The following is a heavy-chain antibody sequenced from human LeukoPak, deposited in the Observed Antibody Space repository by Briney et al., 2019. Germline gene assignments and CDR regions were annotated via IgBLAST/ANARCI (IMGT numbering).Heavy chain of an antibody. Sequence: GGSLRLSCAASGFTFSSYAMSWVRQAPGKGLEWVSAIGGSGGSTYYADSVKGRFTISRDNAKNSLYLQMNSLRAEDTAVYYCARDIYDILTGYYATGYWGQGTLVTVSS. CDR2: IGGSGGST. CDR3: ARDIYDILTGYYATGY. V-gene: IGHV3-23*01. D-gene: IGHD3-9*01. J-gene: IGHJ4*02. CDR1: GFTFSSYA.